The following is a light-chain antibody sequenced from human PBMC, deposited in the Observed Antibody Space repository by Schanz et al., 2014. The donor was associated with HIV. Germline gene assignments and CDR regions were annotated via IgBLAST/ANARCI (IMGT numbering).Light chain of an antibody. CDR2: QAS. Sequence: DVQMTQSPSTLSASVGDRVTITCRASQNIGKWLTWYQQKPGKAPNLLIYQASTRKSGVPPTFSGSGSGTEFTLTISSLQPDDFATYFCQQFHTYPYTFGQGTKLEIK. CDR1: QNIGKW. CDR3: QQFHTYPYT. V-gene: IGKV1-5*03. J-gene: IGKJ2*01.